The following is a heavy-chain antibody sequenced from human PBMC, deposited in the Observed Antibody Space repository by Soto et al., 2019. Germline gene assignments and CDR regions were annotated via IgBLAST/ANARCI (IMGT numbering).Heavy chain of an antibody. Sequence: SETLSLTCTVSGVSVSSGGYYWSWIRQPPGKGLEWIAYIYSTVSTNYNPSLKSRVTISVDTSKNQFSLRLSSVTAADTAIYYCATRITVFGLLIPPFDPWGQGTQVTVSS. V-gene: IGHV4-61*08. CDR2: IYSTVST. D-gene: IGHD3-3*01. CDR3: ATRITVFGLLIPPFDP. J-gene: IGHJ5*02. CDR1: GVSVSSGGYY.